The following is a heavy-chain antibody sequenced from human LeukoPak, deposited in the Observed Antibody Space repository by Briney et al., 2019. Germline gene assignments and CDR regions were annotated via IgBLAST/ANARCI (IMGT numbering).Heavy chain of an antibody. D-gene: IGHD2-15*01. V-gene: IGHV5-10-1*01. J-gene: IGHJ4*02. CDR1: GYSFTSYW. CDR2: IDPSDSYT. CDR3: ATYSSGGSCFYPHFDY. Sequence: GESLKISCKGSGYSFTSYWISWVRQMPGKGLEWMGRIDPSDSYTNYSPSFQGHVTISADKSISTAYLQWSSLKASDNAMYYCATYSSGGSCFYPHFDYWGQGTLVTVSS.